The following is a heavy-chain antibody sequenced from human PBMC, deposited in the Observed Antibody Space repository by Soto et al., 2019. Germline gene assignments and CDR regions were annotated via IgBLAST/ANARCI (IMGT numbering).Heavy chain of an antibody. CDR2: VSGYNGDT. V-gene: IGHV1-18*01. CDR3: AKNGQPPYYCYGMDV. CDR1: GYTFSRYG. Sequence: GASVKVSCKASGYTFSRYGISWVRQAPGQGLEWMGRVSGYNGDTKYAQKVQGRVTMTIDTSTYTAYMELRSLTSDDTAKYYCAKNGQPPYYCYGMDVWCQGTTVTVSS. J-gene: IGHJ6*02. D-gene: IGHD2-8*01.